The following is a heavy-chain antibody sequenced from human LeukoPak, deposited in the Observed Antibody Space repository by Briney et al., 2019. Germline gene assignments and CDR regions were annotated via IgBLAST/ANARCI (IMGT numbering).Heavy chain of an antibody. CDR3: AKPSSLGDYVGFGAFDI. D-gene: IGHD4-17*01. J-gene: IGHJ3*02. CDR2: IIPIFGTA. V-gene: IGHV1-69*13. Sequence: GASVKVSCKASGGTFSSYAISWVRQAPGQGLEWMGGIIPIFGTANYAQKFQGRVTITADESTSTAYMELSSLRSEDTAVYYCAKPSSLGDYVGFGAFDIWGQGTMVTVSS. CDR1: GGTFSSYA.